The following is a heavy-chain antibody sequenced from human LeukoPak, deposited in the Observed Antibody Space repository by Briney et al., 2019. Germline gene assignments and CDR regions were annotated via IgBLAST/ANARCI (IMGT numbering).Heavy chain of an antibody. J-gene: IGHJ5*02. V-gene: IGHV3-53*01. CDR2: IFSDGTT. CDR1: GFTVSSNF. Sequence: GGSLRLSCAASGFTVSSNFLTWVRQTPGKGLEWVSVIFSDGTTYYAGSVKGRFTIFRDNSKNTLYLQMSSLRAEDTAVYYCARVQAHNWFDPWGQGTPVTVSS. CDR3: ARVQAHNWFDP.